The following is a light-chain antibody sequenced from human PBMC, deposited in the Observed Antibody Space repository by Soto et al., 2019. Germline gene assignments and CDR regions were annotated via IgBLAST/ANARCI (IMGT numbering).Light chain of an antibody. CDR1: QGISNY. Sequence: DIQMTQSPSSLSASVGDRVTITCRASQGISNYLAWYQQKPGKVPKVLLYAAFTLHSGVPSRCSGSGSGTYFTLTISSLQPEDVATYYCQNYNSAPWTFGQGTKVEIK. J-gene: IGKJ1*01. CDR2: AAF. V-gene: IGKV1-27*01. CDR3: QNYNSAPWT.